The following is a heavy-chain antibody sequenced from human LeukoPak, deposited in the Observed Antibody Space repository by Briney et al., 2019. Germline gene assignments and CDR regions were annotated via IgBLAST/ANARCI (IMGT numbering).Heavy chain of an antibody. D-gene: IGHD4-11*01. CDR2: INRDGSST. Sequence: PGGSLRLSCAASGFTFRSYWMHWARQAPGKGLVWVSRINRDGSSTNYADSVKGRFTISRDNAKNTLYLQMNSLRAEDTAVYYCVRDDSSHFDYWGQGALVTVSS. CDR1: GFTFRSYW. J-gene: IGHJ4*02. CDR3: VRDDSSHFDY. V-gene: IGHV3-74*01.